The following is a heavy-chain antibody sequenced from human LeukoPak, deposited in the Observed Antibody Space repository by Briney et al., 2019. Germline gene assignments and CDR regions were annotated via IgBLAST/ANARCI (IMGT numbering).Heavy chain of an antibody. V-gene: IGHV3-7*01. CDR2: IKQDGSEK. Sequence: QSGGSLRLSCAASGFTFSSYWMSWVRQAPGKGLEWVANIKQDGSEKYYVDSVKGRFTISRDNAKNSLYLQMNSLRAEDTAVYYCARGRGIGWFGELLYSYYYYMDVWGKGTTVTISS. J-gene: IGHJ6*03. CDR1: GFTFSSYW. CDR3: ARGRGIGWFGELLYSYYYYMDV. D-gene: IGHD3-10*01.